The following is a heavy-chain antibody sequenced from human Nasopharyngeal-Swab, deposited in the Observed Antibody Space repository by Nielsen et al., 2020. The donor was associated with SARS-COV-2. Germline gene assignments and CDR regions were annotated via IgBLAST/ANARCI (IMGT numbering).Heavy chain of an antibody. D-gene: IGHD3-10*01. J-gene: IGHJ3*02. CDR1: GYTFTHYW. V-gene: IGHV5-51*01. CDR2: ISPGDSDA. CDR3: ARRAGGGSYWIFDM. Sequence: GGSLSLSCTGSGYTFTHYWLGCVRQRPGKGLEWMGTISPGDSDARYSPSFRGHVTISVDNSISTTYLQWSTLRASDSAMYYCARRAGGGSYWIFDMWGQGTMVTVSS.